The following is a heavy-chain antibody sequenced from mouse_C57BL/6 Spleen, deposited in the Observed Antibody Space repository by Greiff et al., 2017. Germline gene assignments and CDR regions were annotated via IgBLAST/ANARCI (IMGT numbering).Heavy chain of an antibody. CDR1: GFNIKDYY. V-gene: IGHV14-2*01. Sequence: EVQVVESGAELVKPGASVKLSCTASGFNIKDYYMHWVKQRTEQGLEWIGRIDPEDGETKYAPKFQGKATITADTSSNTAYLQLSSLTSEDTAVYYCAIHYYGSSPYWYFDVWGTGTTVTVSS. D-gene: IGHD1-1*01. CDR3: AIHYYGSSPYWYFDV. CDR2: IDPEDGET. J-gene: IGHJ1*03.